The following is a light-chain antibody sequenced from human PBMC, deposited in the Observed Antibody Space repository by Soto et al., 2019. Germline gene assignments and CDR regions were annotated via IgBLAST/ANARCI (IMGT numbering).Light chain of an antibody. CDR2: SNN. J-gene: IGLJ7*01. CDR1: SSNVGSNS. V-gene: IGLV1-44*01. CDR3: AAWDDSLNGAV. Sequence: QSVLTQPPSASGTPGQRVTISCSGSSSNVGSNSVNWFQQLPGAAPKLLIYSNNRRPLGVPDRFSGSKSGTSASLAISGLQSEDEADYYCAAWDDSLNGAVFGGGTQLTVL.